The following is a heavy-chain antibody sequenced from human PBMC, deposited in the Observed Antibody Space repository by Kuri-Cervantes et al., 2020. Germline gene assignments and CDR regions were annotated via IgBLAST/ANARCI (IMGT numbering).Heavy chain of an antibody. CDR3: ARPESGDGNYYYYYMDV. CDR2: ISAYNGDT. Sequence: ASVKVSCKASGGTFSSYAISWVRQAPGQGLEWMGWISAYNGDTNYAQKLQGRVTMTTDTSTSTAYMELSSLRPEDTAVYFCARPESGDGNYYYYYMDVWGEGTTVTVSS. J-gene: IGHJ6*03. V-gene: IGHV1-18*01. D-gene: IGHD2-21*01. CDR1: GGTFSSYA.